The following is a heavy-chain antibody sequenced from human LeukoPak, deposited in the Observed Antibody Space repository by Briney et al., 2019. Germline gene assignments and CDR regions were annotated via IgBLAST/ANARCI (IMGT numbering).Heavy chain of an antibody. V-gene: IGHV5-51*01. CDR3: ARPSSGQTNLDAFDI. D-gene: IGHD3-22*01. J-gene: IGHJ3*02. Sequence: GESLKISCKGPGYSFTSYWIGWVRQMPGKGLEWMGIIYPGDSDTRYSPSFLGHVTISADKSISTAYLQWSSLKASDTAMYYCARPSSGQTNLDAFDIWGQGTMVTVSP. CDR2: IYPGDSDT. CDR1: GYSFTSYW.